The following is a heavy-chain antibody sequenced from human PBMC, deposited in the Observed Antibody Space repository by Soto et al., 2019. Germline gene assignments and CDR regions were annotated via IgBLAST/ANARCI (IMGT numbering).Heavy chain of an antibody. CDR3: AKDSTMIVVVPEYFDY. CDR1: GFTFSSYA. Sequence: PGGSLRLSCAASGFTFSSYAMSWVRQAPGKGLEWVSAISGSGGSTYYADSVKGRFTISRDNSKNTLYLQMNSLRAEDTAVYYCAKDSTMIVVVPEYFDYWGQGTLVTVSS. V-gene: IGHV3-23*01. CDR2: ISGSGGST. J-gene: IGHJ4*02. D-gene: IGHD3-22*01.